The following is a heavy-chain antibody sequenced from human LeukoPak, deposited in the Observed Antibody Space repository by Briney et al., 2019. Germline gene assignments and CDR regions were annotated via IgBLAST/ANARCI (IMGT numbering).Heavy chain of an antibody. D-gene: IGHD5-18*01. CDR3: ARARGYSYGFDY. CDR2: ILLDGSDK. V-gene: IGHV3-30-3*01. Sequence: GGSLRLSCVASEFTFSSYAMHWVRQAPGKGLEWVAVILLDGSDKYFADSVKGRFTISRDNSKNTLNLHMNSLRVEDTAIYYCARARGYSYGFDYWGQGTLVTVSS. CDR1: EFTFSSYA. J-gene: IGHJ4*02.